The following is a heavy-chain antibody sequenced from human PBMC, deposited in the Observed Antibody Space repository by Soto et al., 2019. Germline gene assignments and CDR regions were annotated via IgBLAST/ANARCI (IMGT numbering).Heavy chain of an antibody. Sequence: GGSLRLSCAASGFTCSNAWMNWVRQAPGKGLEWVGRIKSKTDGGTTDYAAPVKGRFTISRDDSKNTLYLQMNSLKTEDTAVYYCTTGTYCSSTSCPPVLDYYGMDVWGQGTTVTVSS. CDR3: TTGTYCSSTSCPPVLDYYGMDV. J-gene: IGHJ6*02. V-gene: IGHV3-15*07. CDR2: IKSKTDGGTT. D-gene: IGHD2-2*01. CDR1: GFTCSNAW.